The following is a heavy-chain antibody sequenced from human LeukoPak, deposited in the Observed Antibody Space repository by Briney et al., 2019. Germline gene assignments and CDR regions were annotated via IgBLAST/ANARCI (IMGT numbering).Heavy chain of an antibody. J-gene: IGHJ4*02. CDR1: GGSISSYY. CDR3: ARAPGIAAAGTHFDF. V-gene: IGHV4-59*01. Sequence: SETLSLTCTVSGGSISSYYWSWVRQPPGKGLEWIGYISYSGSTYYNPPLKSRVTISVDTSKNQFSLKLSSVTAADTAVYFCARAPGIAAAGTHFDFWGQGTLVTVSS. D-gene: IGHD6-13*01. CDR2: ISYSGST.